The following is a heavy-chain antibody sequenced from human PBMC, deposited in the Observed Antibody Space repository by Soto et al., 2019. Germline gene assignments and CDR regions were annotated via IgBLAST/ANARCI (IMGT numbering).Heavy chain of an antibody. CDR2: IYYSGST. CDR1: GGSVSSGSYY. Sequence: QVQLQESGPGLVKPSETLSLTCTVSGGSVSSGSYYWSWIRQPPGKGLEWIGYIYYSGSTNYNPSLKSRVTISVDTSKNQFSLKLSSVTAADTAVYYCARVGSSLLWFGEPQPGRFDYWGQGTLVTVSS. D-gene: IGHD3-10*01. V-gene: IGHV4-61*01. J-gene: IGHJ4*02. CDR3: ARVGSSLLWFGEPQPGRFDY.